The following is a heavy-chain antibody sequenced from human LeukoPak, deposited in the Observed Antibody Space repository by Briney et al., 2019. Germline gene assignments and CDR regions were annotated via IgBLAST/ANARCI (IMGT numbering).Heavy chain of an antibody. Sequence: PGGSLRLSCAASGFTFSSYGMHWVRQAPGKGLEWVAVISYDGSNKYYADSVKGRFTISRDNSKNTLYLQMNSLRAEDTAVNYCAKWDYYGSGSHWGQGTMVTVSS. CDR1: GFTFSSYG. CDR3: AKWDYYGSGSH. D-gene: IGHD3-10*01. V-gene: IGHV3-30*18. CDR2: ISYDGSNK. J-gene: IGHJ3*01.